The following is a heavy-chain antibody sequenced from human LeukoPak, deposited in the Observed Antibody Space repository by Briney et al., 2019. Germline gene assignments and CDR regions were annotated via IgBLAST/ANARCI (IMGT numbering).Heavy chain of an antibody. Sequence: PGGSLRLSCEASGFTFSIFWMTWVRQAPGKGLEWVANIKQDGSEKYYVDSVKGRFTISRDNAKNSLYLQMNSLRAEDTAVYYCARGGWLGKPQRVDYWGQGTLVTVSS. D-gene: IGHD6-19*01. CDR1: GFTFSIFW. CDR2: IKQDGSEK. CDR3: ARGGWLGKPQRVDY. J-gene: IGHJ4*02. V-gene: IGHV3-7*03.